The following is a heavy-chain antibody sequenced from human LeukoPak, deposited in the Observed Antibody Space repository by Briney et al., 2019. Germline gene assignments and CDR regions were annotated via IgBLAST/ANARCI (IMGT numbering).Heavy chain of an antibody. CDR1: GFTVSSNY. CDR3: ARHNCGGDCPYYYYYMDV. D-gene: IGHD2-21*02. CDR2: ITSSSTYI. Sequence: GGSLRLSCAASGFTVSSNYMTWVRQAPGKGLEWVSSITSSSTYIYYADSVKGRFTISRDNARNSLSLQMNSLRAEDTAVYYCARHNCGGDCPYYYYYMDVWGKGTTVTISS. V-gene: IGHV3-21*04. J-gene: IGHJ6*03.